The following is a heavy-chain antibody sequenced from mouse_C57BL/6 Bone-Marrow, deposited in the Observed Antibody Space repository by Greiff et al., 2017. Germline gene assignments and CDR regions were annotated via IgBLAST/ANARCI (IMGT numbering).Heavy chain of an antibody. J-gene: IGHJ4*01. V-gene: IGHV5-6*01. CDR3: ARRGVVALDY. D-gene: IGHD1-1*01. CDR1: GFTFSSSG. CDR2: ISSGGSYT. Sequence: EVHLVESGRDFVKPGGSLTLSCAASGFTFSSSGMSWVRQTPDKRLEWVATISSGGSYTYYPASVKGRFTISRDNAKNTLYLQMSSLKSEDTAMYYCARRGVVALDYWGQGTSLTVSS.